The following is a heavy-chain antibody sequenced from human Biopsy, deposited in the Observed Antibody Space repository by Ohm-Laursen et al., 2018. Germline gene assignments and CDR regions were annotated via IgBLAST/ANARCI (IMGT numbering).Heavy chain of an antibody. CDR3: GNEVHGRDY. Sequence: SQTLSLTCTVSGKTFSDYQWSWIRQPPGQGLERVGQINQVGTTNYNPSLKRGVTISADVSKYKFPLRLTSGTAWDTAVYLCGNEVHGRDYWGLGAQVTVSS. CDR2: INQVGTT. D-gene: IGHD2-15*01. J-gene: IGHJ4*02. V-gene: IGHV4-34*08. CDR1: GKTFSDYQ.